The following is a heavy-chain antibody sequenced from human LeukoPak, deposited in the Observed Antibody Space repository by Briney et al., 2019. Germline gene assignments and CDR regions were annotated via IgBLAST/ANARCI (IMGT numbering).Heavy chain of an antibody. J-gene: IGHJ5*02. V-gene: IGHV4-30-2*01. CDR1: GGSISSGGYS. CDR2: IYHTGST. Sequence: SETLSLTCAVSGGSISSGGYSWSWIRQPPGKGLEWIGNIYHTGSTNYKPPLKSRAAISLDTSKNQFSLKLNSVTAADTAVYYCARGYCSTTSCPYIWFDPWGQGTLVTVSS. D-gene: IGHD2-2*01. CDR3: ARGYCSTTSCPYIWFDP.